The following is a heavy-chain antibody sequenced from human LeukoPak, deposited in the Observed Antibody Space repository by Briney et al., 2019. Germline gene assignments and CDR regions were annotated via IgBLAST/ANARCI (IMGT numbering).Heavy chain of an antibody. Sequence: SETLSLTCAVYGGSFSGYYWSWVRQPPGKGLEWIGEINHSGSTNYNPSLKSRVTISVDTSKNQFSLKLSSVTAADTAVYYCARATVVTDDSDASDIWGQGTMVTVSS. D-gene: IGHD2-2*01. V-gene: IGHV4-34*01. CDR1: GGSFSGYY. CDR2: INHSGST. J-gene: IGHJ3*02. CDR3: ARATVVTDDSDASDI.